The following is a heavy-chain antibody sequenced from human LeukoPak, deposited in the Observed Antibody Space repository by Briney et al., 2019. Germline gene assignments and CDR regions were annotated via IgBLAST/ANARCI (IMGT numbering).Heavy chain of an antibody. Sequence: ASVKVSCKASGYTFTSYDINWVRQATEQGLEWMGWMNPNSGNTGYAQKFQGRVTMTRNTSISTAYMELSSLRSEDTAVYYCARGHGLLWFGESQFDYWGQGTLVTVSS. J-gene: IGHJ4*02. V-gene: IGHV1-8*01. CDR2: MNPNSGNT. D-gene: IGHD3-10*01. CDR1: GYTFTSYD. CDR3: ARGHGLLWFGESQFDY.